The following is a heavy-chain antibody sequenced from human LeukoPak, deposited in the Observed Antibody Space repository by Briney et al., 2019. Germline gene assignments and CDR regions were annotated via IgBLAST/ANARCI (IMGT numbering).Heavy chain of an antibody. D-gene: IGHD6-19*01. CDR2: ISAYNGNT. V-gene: IGHV1-18*01. Sequence: ASVKVSCKASGYTFTSYGISWVRQAPGQGLEWMGWISAYNGNTNYAQKLQGRVTMTTDTSTSTAYMELRSLRSDDTAVYYCARRVAVAVLYYFDYGGQGTLVTVSS. CDR1: GYTFTSYG. CDR3: ARRVAVAVLYYFDY. J-gene: IGHJ4*02.